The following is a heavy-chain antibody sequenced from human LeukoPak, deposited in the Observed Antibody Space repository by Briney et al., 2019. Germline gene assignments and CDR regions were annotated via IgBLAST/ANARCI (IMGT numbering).Heavy chain of an antibody. CDR3: ARARSPSSGYLLRDHNWFDP. Sequence: KASETLSLTCTVSGGSISSYYWSWIRQPPGKGLEWIGYIYYSGSTNYNPSLKSRVTISVDTSKNQFSLKLSSVTAADTAVYYCARARSPSSGYLLRDHNWFDPWGQGTLVTVSS. V-gene: IGHV4-59*01. D-gene: IGHD3-22*01. CDR1: GGSISSYY. J-gene: IGHJ5*02. CDR2: IYYSGST.